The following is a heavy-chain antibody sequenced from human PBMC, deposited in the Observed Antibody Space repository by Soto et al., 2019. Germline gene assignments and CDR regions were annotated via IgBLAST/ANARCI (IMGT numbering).Heavy chain of an antibody. V-gene: IGHV3-48*03. D-gene: IGHD3-10*01. CDR3: TRAAWFPYLSFY. J-gene: IGHJ4*02. CDR1: GFTFSRFE. CDR2: ISSSRSTA. Sequence: GGSLRLSXAASGFTFSRFELHWVRQAPGKGLEWISYISSSRSTAYYASSVEGRFTISRDNANNSVYLQMDSLRAEDTALYYCTRAAWFPYLSFYWGQGALVTVSS.